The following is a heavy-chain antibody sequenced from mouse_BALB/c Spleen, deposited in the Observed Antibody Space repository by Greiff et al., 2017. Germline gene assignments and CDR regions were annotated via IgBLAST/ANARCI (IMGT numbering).Heavy chain of an antibody. CDR1: GYTFTSYW. Sequence: VQLQQPGAELVKPGASVKLSCKASGYTFTSYWMHWVKERPGQGLEWIGEINPSNGRTNYNEKFKSKATLTVDKSSSTAYMQLSSLTSEDSAVYYCARTNWDYWGQGTTLTVSS. V-gene: IGHV1S81*02. CDR3: ARTNWDY. CDR2: INPSNGRT. J-gene: IGHJ2*01. D-gene: IGHD4-1*01.